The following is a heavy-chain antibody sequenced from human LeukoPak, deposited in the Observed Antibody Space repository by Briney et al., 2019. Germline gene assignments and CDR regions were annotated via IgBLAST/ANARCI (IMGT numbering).Heavy chain of an antibody. V-gene: IGHV4-31*03. Sequence: PSQTLSLTCNVSGGSISSGGYYWSWIRQHPGKGLEWIGYIYYSGSTYYNPSLKSRLTISVDTSKNQFSLKLSSVTAADTAVYYCARTTVVAKYFDYWGQGTLVTVSS. D-gene: IGHD4-23*01. CDR3: ARTTVVAKYFDY. CDR1: GGSISSGGYY. J-gene: IGHJ4*02. CDR2: IYYSGST.